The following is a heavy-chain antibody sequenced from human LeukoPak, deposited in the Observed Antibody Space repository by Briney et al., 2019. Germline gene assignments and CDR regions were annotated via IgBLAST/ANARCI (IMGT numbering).Heavy chain of an antibody. CDR3: ARETHYDILTGSLYYMDV. Sequence: SETLSLTCTVSGGSISSYYWSWIRQPPGKGLEWIGYIYYSGSTNYNPSLKSRVTISVDTSKNQFSLKLSSVTAADTAVYYCARETHYDILTGSLYYMDVWGKGTTVTISS. V-gene: IGHV4-59*01. CDR2: IYYSGST. CDR1: GGSISSYY. D-gene: IGHD3-9*01. J-gene: IGHJ6*03.